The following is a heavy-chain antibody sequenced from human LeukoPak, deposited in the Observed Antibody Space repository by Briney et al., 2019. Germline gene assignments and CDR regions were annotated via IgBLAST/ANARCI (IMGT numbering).Heavy chain of an antibody. V-gene: IGHV3-33*01. CDR3: AVDTAMVNTAYGMDV. D-gene: IGHD5-18*01. Sequence: RSLRLSCAASGFTFSSYGMHWVRQAPGKGLEWVAVIWYDGSNKYYADSVKGRFTISRDNSKNTLYLQMNSLRAEDTAVYYCAVDTAMVNTAYGMDVWGQGTTVTVSS. CDR1: GFTFSSYG. J-gene: IGHJ6*02. CDR2: IWYDGSNK.